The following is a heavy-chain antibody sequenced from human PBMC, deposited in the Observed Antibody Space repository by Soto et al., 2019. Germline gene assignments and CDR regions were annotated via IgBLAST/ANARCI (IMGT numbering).Heavy chain of an antibody. CDR2: ISSDGSNK. Sequence: HPGGSLRLSCAASGFTFSSYGIHWVRQAPGKGLEWVSIISSDGSNKYYSDSVKGRFIISRDNSKNTLYLQMNGLRAEDTAVYYCARTPNWGQNNWFDPWGQGNLVTVSS. CDR1: GFTFSSYG. D-gene: IGHD7-27*01. CDR3: ARTPNWGQNNWFDP. V-gene: IGHV3-30-3*01. J-gene: IGHJ5*02.